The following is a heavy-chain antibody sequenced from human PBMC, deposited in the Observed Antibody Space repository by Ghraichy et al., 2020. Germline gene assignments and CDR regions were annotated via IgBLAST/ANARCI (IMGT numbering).Heavy chain of an antibody. Sequence: SETLSLTCAVYGGSFSGYYWSWIRQPPGKGLEWIGEINHSRSTNYNPSLKSRVTISVDTSKNQFSLKLSSVTAADTAVYYCARVHDYGDYFDYWGQGTLVTVSS. V-gene: IGHV4-34*01. D-gene: IGHD4-17*01. CDR3: ARVHDYGDYFDY. CDR2: INHSRST. J-gene: IGHJ4*02. CDR1: GGSFSGYY.